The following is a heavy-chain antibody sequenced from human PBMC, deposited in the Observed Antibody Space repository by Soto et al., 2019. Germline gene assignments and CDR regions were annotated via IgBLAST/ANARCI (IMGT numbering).Heavy chain of an antibody. CDR2: IYYSGST. J-gene: IGHJ6*02. V-gene: IGHV4-59*08. CDR3: ARHWTIYSSSWELYYYYGMDV. CDR1: GGSISGYD. D-gene: IGHD6-13*01. Sequence: LETMSLTCRVSGGSISGYDWSWIRQPPGKGLEWIGYIYYSGSTNYNPSLKSRVTISVDTSKNQFSLKLSSVTAADTAVYYCARHWTIYSSSWELYYYYGMDVWGQGTTVTVSS.